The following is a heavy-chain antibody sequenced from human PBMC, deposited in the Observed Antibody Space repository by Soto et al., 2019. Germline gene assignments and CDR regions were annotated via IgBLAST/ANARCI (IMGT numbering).Heavy chain of an antibody. CDR1: GGSISTYY. CDR2: IYYSGST. V-gene: IGHV4-59*01. J-gene: IGHJ6*02. D-gene: IGHD3-10*01. CDR3: ARGDYGSGSYYKGGYYGMDV. Sequence: QVQLQESGPGLVKPSETLSLTCTVSGGSISTYYWSWIRQPPGKGLEWIGYIYYSGSTNYNPSLKGRVTISVDTSKSQFSLRLSSVTAADTAVYYCARGDYGSGSYYKGGYYGMDVWGQGTTVTVSS.